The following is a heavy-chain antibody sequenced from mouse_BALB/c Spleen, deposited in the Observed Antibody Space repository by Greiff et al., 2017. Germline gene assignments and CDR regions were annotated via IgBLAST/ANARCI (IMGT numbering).Heavy chain of an antibody. CDR1: GFTFSSFG. CDR3: ARGVLRRPFAY. V-gene: IGHV5-17*02. Sequence: EVKLMESGGGLVQPGGSRKLSCAASGFTFSSFGMHWVRQAPEKGLEWVAYISSGSSTIYYADTVKGRFTISRDNPKNTLFLQMTSLRSEDTAMDYCARGVLRRPFAYWGQGTLVTVSA. CDR2: ISSGSSTI. D-gene: IGHD1-2*01. J-gene: IGHJ3*01.